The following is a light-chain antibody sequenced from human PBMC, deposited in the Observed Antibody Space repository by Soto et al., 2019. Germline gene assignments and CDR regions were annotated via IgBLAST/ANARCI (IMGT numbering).Light chain of an antibody. V-gene: IGKV1-39*01. J-gene: IGKJ2*01. CDR1: QSISSS. CDR2: TAS. Sequence: DIQMTQSPSTLSASVGDRFTITCRASQSISSSLTWYQQKPGKAPKRLLYTASNLQSGVPSRFSGSGSGTEFTLTISSLQPEDFATYYCQQRYKTPHPFGQGTKVDIK. CDR3: QQRYKTPHP.